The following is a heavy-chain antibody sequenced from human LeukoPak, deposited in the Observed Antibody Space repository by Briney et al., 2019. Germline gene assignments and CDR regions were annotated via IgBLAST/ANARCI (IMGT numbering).Heavy chain of an antibody. CDR2: INHSGST. CDR1: GGSISNYY. J-gene: IGHJ4*02. D-gene: IGHD2-15*01. V-gene: IGHV4-34*01. CDR3: AREAVDDY. Sequence: SETLSLTCTVSGGSISNYYWSWIRQPPGKGLEWIGEINHSGSTNYNPSLKSRVTISVDTSKNQFSLKLSSVTAADTAVYYCAREAVDDYWGQGTLVTVSS.